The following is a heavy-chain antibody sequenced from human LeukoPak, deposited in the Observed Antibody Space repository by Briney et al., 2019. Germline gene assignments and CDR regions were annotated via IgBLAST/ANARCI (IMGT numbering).Heavy chain of an antibody. J-gene: IGHJ5*02. Sequence: GESLKISCKGSGYSFTSYWIGWGRQMPGRGLEWMGIIYPGDSDTRYSPSFQGQVTISADKSISTAYLQWSSLKASDTAIYYCARRGDFGGNSGWFDPWGQGTLVTVSS. V-gene: IGHV5-51*01. D-gene: IGHD4-23*01. CDR2: IYPGDSDT. CDR3: ARRGDFGGNSGWFDP. CDR1: GYSFTSYW.